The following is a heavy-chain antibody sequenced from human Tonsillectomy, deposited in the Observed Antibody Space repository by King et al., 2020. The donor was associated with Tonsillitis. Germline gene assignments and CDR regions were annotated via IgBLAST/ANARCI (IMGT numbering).Heavy chain of an antibody. V-gene: IGHV1-69*12. CDR2: LIPIFGTA. CDR3: ARDLYYDFWSGHDHTGDYGMDV. D-gene: IGHD3-3*01. CDR1: GGTFSSYA. Sequence: QLVQSGAEVKKPGSSVKVSCKASGGTFSSYAISWVRQAPGQGLELMGGLIPIFGTANYAQKFQGRVTITADESTSAAYMELSSLRSEDTAVYYCARDLYYDFWSGHDHTGDYGMDVWGQGTTVTVSS. J-gene: IGHJ6*02.